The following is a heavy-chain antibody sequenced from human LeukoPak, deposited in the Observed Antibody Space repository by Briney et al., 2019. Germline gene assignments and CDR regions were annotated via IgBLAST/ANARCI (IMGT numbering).Heavy chain of an antibody. Sequence: SETLSLTCTVSGGSISSYYWSWIRQPPRKGLEWIGYIYNRGSTNYNPSLKSRVTISVDTSKNQFSLKLSSVTAADTAVYYCARRSSLMVNVYFDFWGQGTLVTVSS. D-gene: IGHD2-8*01. CDR3: ARRSSLMVNVYFDF. V-gene: IGHV4-4*09. CDR2: IYNRGST. J-gene: IGHJ4*02. CDR1: GGSISSYY.